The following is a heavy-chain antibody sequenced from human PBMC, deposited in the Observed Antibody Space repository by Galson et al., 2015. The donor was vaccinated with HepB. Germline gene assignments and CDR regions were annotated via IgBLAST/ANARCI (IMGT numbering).Heavy chain of an antibody. J-gene: IGHJ3*02. CDR3: ASPTGWGTMVRGDTGAFDI. CDR2: IYYSGST. CDR1: GGSISSSSYY. D-gene: IGHD3-10*01. Sequence: ETLSLTCTVSGGSISSSSYYWGWIRQPPGKGLEWIGSIYYSGSTYYNPSLKSRVTISVDTSKNQFSLKLSSVTAADTAVYYCASPTGWGTMVRGDTGAFDIWGQGTMVTVSS. V-gene: IGHV4-39*01.